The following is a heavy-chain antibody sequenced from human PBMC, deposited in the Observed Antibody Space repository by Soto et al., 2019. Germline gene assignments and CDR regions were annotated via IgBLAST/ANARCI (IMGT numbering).Heavy chain of an antibody. CDR3: ARVPTP. CDR2: IYYSGST. Sequence: SETLSLTCAVSGGSLSSYYWNWIRQPPGKGLEWIGYIYYSGSTNYNSSLKSRVTISVDRSKNQFSLKLSSVTAADTAVYYCARVPTPWGQGTLVTVSS. J-gene: IGHJ5*02. CDR1: GGSLSSYY. V-gene: IGHV4-59*12.